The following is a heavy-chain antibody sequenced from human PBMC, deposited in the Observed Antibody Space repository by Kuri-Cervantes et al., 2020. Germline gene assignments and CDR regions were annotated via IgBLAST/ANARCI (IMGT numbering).Heavy chain of an antibody. V-gene: IGHV3-30*18. CDR3: AKGDDSSGYPQ. CDR1: GFTFSSYG. Sequence: GGSLRLSCAASGFTFSSYGMHWVRQAPGKGLEWVAVISYDGSNKYYADSVKGRFTISRDNSKNTLYLQMNSLRAEDTAVYYCAKGDDSSGYPQWGQGTLVTVSS. CDR2: ISYDGSNK. D-gene: IGHD3-22*01. J-gene: IGHJ4*02.